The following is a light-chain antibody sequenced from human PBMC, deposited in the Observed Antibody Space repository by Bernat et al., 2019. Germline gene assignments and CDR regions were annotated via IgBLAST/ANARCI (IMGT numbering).Light chain of an antibody. CDR1: QSVSSPY. Sequence: VLTQSPGTLSLSPGERATLSCRVSQSVSSPYLAWYQQKPGQAPRLLIYATSNRATGFPDRFSGSGSGTDFTLTISRLEPEDFAVYYCQHYGNSPRFSFGQGTKLEIK. CDR3: QHYGNSPRFS. J-gene: IGKJ2*03. V-gene: IGKV3-20*01. CDR2: ATS.